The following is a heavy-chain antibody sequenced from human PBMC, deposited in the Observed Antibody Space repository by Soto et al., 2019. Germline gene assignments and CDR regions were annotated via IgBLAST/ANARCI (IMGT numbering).Heavy chain of an antibody. D-gene: IGHD4-17*01. CDR1: GFTVSSNY. V-gene: IGHV3-66*01. J-gene: IGHJ4*02. CDR3: ASDQGPYGGKSEVRFDY. Sequence: EVQLVESGGGLVQPGGSLRLSCAASGFTVSSNYMSWVRQAPGKGLELISVIYSGGSTYYADSVKGRFTISRDNSKNTLYRQMNSLRAEDTAVYYCASDQGPYGGKSEVRFDYWGQGTLVTVSS. CDR2: IYSGGST.